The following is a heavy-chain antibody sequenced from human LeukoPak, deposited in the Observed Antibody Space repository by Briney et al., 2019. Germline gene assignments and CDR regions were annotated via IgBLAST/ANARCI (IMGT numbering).Heavy chain of an antibody. Sequence: SETLSLTCTVSGGSISSGSYSWSWVRQPAGKGLEWIGRIYTSGSTNYNPSLKSRVTISVDTSKNRFSLKLSSVTAADTAVYYCARGKNDYGDYVFDYWGQGTLVTVSS. D-gene: IGHD4-17*01. CDR3: ARGKNDYGDYVFDY. CDR1: GGSISSGSYS. J-gene: IGHJ4*02. V-gene: IGHV4-61*02. CDR2: IYTSGST.